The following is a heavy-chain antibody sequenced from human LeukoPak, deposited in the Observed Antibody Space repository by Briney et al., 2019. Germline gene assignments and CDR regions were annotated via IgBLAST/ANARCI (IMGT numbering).Heavy chain of an antibody. CDR3: ARVFMNYFGSAFDY. V-gene: IGHV3-48*03. CDR1: GFTFSSYA. Sequence: GGSLRLSCAASGFTFSSYAMSWVRQAPGKGLEWLSFISGSGYTIYYADSVRGRFSISRDNAKNSLYLDMHNLRGDDTAVYYCARVFMNYFGSAFDYWGQGSLVTVSS. D-gene: IGHD3-10*01. J-gene: IGHJ4*02. CDR2: ISGSGYTI.